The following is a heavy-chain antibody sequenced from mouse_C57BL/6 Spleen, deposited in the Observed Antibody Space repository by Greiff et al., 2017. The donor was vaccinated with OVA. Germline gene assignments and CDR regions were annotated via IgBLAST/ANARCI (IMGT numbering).Heavy chain of an antibody. CDR3: ARFYYSNYGFAY. Sequence: DVMLVESGGGLVKPGGSLKLSCAASGFTFSSYAMSWVRQTPEKRLEWVATISDGGSYTYYPDNVKGRFTISRDNAKNNLYLQMSHLKSEDTAMYYCARFYYSNYGFAYWGQGTLVTVSA. D-gene: IGHD2-5*01. J-gene: IGHJ3*01. CDR1: GFTFSSYA. V-gene: IGHV5-4*03. CDR2: ISDGGSYT.